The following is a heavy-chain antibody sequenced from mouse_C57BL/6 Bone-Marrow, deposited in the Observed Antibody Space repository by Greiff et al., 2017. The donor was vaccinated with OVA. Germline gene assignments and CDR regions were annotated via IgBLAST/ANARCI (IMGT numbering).Heavy chain of an antibody. J-gene: IGHJ4*01. CDR3: ARDEGIYGNSYAMDY. V-gene: IGHV3-5*01. CDR1: GISITTGNYR. D-gene: IGHD2-1*01. Sequence: DVKLQESGPGLVKPSQTVFLTCTVTGISITTGNYRWSWIRQFPGNKLEWIGYIYYSGTITYNPSLTSRTTITRDTHKNQFFLEMNSLTAEDTATYYCARDEGIYGNSYAMDYWGQGTSVTVSS. CDR2: IYYSGTI.